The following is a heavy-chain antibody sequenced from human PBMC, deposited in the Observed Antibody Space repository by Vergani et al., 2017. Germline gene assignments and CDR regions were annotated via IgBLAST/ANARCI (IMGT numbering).Heavy chain of an antibody. D-gene: IGHD6-19*01. CDR3: GKASGSTGSGAFDI. CDR1: GFTFSTYA. Sequence: EVQLLDSGGGLVQPGGSLRLSCAASGFTFSTYAMRWVRQAPGKGLEWVSAISDSGSRSYYADSAKGRFTISRDNSENTLFLQMNSLRVEDTAVYYCGKASGSTGSGAFDIWGQGTMVTVAS. CDR2: ISDSGSRS. J-gene: IGHJ3*02. V-gene: IGHV3-23*01.